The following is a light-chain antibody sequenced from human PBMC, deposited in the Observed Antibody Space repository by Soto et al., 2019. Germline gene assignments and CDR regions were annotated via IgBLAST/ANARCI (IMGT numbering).Light chain of an antibody. J-gene: IGLJ2*01. Sequence: QSALTQPASVSGSPGQSITISCTGTSSDVGGYNYVSWYQQHPGKAPKLMIYDVSNRPSGVSNRFSGSKSGNTASLTISGLQDEDEADYYCSSYTGSITLVFGGGTKLTVL. V-gene: IGLV2-14*03. CDR3: SSYTGSITLV. CDR1: SSDVGGYNY. CDR2: DVS.